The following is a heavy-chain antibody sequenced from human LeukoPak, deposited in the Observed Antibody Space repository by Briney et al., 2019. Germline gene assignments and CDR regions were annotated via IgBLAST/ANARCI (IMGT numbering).Heavy chain of an antibody. CDR3: ARTPWIQLWSFFDY. CDR2: ISGSGGTT. D-gene: IGHD5-18*01. J-gene: IGHJ4*02. Sequence: GGSLRLSCAASGFTFSSYAMSWVRQAPGKGLEWVSAISGSGGTTYYADSVKGRFTISRDNSKNTLYLQMNSLRAEDTAVYYGARTPWIQLWSFFDYWGQGTLVTVSS. CDR1: GFTFSSYA. V-gene: IGHV3-23*01.